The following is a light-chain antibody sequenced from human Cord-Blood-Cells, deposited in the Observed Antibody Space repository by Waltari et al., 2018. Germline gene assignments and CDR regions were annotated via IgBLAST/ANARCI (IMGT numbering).Light chain of an antibody. CDR3: QSADSSGTYYV. CDR1: ALPKQS. V-gene: IGLV3-25*03. CDR2: KDS. Sequence: SYELTQPPSVSVSPGQTARITCSGDALPKQSAYWYQQKQGQAPVLVIYKDSERPSGIPERFAGSSSGTTVTLTISGVQAEDEADYYCQSADSSGTYYVFGTGTKVTVL. J-gene: IGLJ1*01.